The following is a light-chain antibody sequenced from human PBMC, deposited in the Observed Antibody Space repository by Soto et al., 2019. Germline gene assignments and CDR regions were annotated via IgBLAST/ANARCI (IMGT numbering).Light chain of an antibody. Sequence: EIVLTQSPGTLSLSPGERATLSCRASESLSSAYLAWYQQKPGQAPRLLLYGASTRATGIPDRFSGSGSGTEFTLTISRLEPEDFAVYYCQQYGSSPPKTFGQGTKVDTK. CDR2: GAS. CDR3: QQYGSSPPKT. J-gene: IGKJ1*01. V-gene: IGKV3-20*01. CDR1: ESLSSAY.